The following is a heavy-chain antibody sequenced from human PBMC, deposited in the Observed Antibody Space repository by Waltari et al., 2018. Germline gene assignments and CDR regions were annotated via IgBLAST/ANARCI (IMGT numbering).Heavy chain of an antibody. J-gene: IGHJ4*02. Sequence: QVQLVQSGAEVKKPGASVKVSCKASGYTFTGYYMHWVRQAPGQGLGWLGCINPNSGGTNDAQKFQGRVTMTSDTSISTAYMELSRLRSDDTAVYYCARAEQLGPGYWGQGTLVTVSS. V-gene: IGHV1-2*02. CDR2: INPNSGGT. CDR3: ARAEQLGPGY. CDR1: GYTFTGYY. D-gene: IGHD6-6*01.